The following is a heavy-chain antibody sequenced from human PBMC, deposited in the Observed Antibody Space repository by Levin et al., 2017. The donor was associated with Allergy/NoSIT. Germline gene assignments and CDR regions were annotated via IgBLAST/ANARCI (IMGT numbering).Heavy chain of an antibody. J-gene: IGHJ3*02. CDR3: ARALSSGWSFDAFDI. V-gene: IGHV3-53*01. CDR1: GFTISSTY. Sequence: GSLKISCAASGFTISSTYMSWVRQAPGKGLEWVSVIYSGGSTYYADSVKGRFTISRDNSKNTLYLQMNSLRAEDTAVYYCARALSSGWSFDAFDIWGQGTMVTVSS. CDR2: IYSGGST. D-gene: IGHD6-19*01.